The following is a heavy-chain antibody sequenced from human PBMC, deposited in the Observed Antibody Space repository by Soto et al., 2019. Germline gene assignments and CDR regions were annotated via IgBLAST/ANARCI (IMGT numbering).Heavy chain of an antibody. J-gene: IGHJ4*02. CDR1: GYTFTSSG. V-gene: IGHV1-18*01. D-gene: IGHD4-17*01. CDR2: IRAYNVNT. Sequence: QVQLVQSGAEVKKPGASVKVSCKAPGYTFTSSGITWVRQAPGQGLEWMGWIRAYNVNTNYAQKLQGRVTMTTDTSTSTAYMELRSLRSDDTAVYYCAREYGDYGSYYFDYWGQGTLVTVSS. CDR3: AREYGDYGSYYFDY.